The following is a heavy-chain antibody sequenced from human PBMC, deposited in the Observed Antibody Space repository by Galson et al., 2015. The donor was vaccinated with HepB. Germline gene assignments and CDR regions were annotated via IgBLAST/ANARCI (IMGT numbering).Heavy chain of an antibody. CDR1: GYTFTTYA. Sequence: SVKVSCKASGYTFTTYAVNWVRQAPGQGLEWMGWINTNTGNPTYAQAFTGRFVFSLDTSVSTAYLQISSLKAEDTAVYYCARERVVIPTTGMDVWGQGTTVTVSS. D-gene: IGHD3-3*01. CDR2: INTNTGNP. J-gene: IGHJ6*02. V-gene: IGHV7-4-1*02. CDR3: ARERVVIPTTGMDV.